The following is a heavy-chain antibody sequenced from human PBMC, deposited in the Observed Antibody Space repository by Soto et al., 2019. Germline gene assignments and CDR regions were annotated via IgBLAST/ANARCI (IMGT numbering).Heavy chain of an antibody. V-gene: IGHV4-59*01. J-gene: IGHJ6*02. D-gene: IGHD6-13*01. CDR3: ARAGSSWSYYYGMDV. CDR2: ISYSGST. Sequence: QVQLQESGPGLVKPSETLSLTCTVSGGSISSYYWSWIRQPPGKGLEWIGYISYSGSTNYNPSLRSLVTISVDTSKNRFSLKLSSVTAADTAVYYCARAGSSWSYYYGMDVWGQGTTVTVSS. CDR1: GGSISSYY.